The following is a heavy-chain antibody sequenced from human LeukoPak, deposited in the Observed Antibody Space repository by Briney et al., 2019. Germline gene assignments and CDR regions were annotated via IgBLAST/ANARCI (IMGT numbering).Heavy chain of an antibody. CDR2: IYHSGST. Sequence: SETLSLTCAVSGYSISSGYYWGWIRQPPGKGLEWIGSIYHSGSTYYNPSLKSRVTISVDTSKNQFSLKLSSVTAADTAVYYCARSPDCSGGSCYLTDGNWFDPWGQGTLVTVSS. CDR3: ARSPDCSGGSCYLTDGNWFDP. CDR1: GYSISSGYY. V-gene: IGHV4-38-2*01. J-gene: IGHJ5*02. D-gene: IGHD2-15*01.